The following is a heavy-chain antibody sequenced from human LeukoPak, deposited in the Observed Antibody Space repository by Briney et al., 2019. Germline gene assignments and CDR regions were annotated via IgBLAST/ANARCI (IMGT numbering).Heavy chain of an antibody. CDR3: ARGGGYYDSSGHDY. Sequence: PGGSLRLSCAASGFTFDDYGMSWVRQAPGKGLEWVSGINWNGGSTGYADSVKGRFTISRDNAKNSLYLQMNSLSAQGTALYYLARGGGYYDSSGHDYWGQGTLVTVSS. D-gene: IGHD3-22*01. J-gene: IGHJ4*02. V-gene: IGHV3-20*04. CDR1: GFTFDDYG. CDR2: INWNGGST.